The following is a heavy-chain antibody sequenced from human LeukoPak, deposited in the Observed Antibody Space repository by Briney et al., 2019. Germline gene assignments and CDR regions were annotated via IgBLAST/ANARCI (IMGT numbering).Heavy chain of an antibody. J-gene: IGHJ2*01. Sequence: GGSLRLSCAATGSTFSRYGMNWVRQAPGKGLEWVSAISSSSTYIFYGDSVKGRFTVSRDNAKNSLYLQMNSRRAEDTAVYCCARDGGEGRDEDIWYFDLWGRGTLATVSS. V-gene: IGHV3-21*01. D-gene: IGHD2-15*01. CDR3: ARDGGEGRDEDIWYFDL. CDR2: ISSSSTYI. CDR1: GSTFSRYG.